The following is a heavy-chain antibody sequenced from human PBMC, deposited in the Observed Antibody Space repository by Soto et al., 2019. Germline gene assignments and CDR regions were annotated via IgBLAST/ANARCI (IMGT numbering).Heavy chain of an antibody. CDR2: THHSGNT. D-gene: IGHD3-16*01. V-gene: IGHV4-59*12. CDR1: SAPITKYY. CDR3: ARTLDYGHMDV. J-gene: IGHJ6*03. Sequence: PSETLSLTCTVSSAPITKYYWGWVRQAPGRGLEWIGFTHHSGNTSYSPSLKSRVTMSVDTSKNQFSLKLTSVTAADTAVYYCARTLDYGHMDVWGKGTTVTVSS.